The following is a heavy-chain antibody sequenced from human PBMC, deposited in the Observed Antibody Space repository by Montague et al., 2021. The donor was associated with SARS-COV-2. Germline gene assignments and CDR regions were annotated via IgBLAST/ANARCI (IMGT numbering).Heavy chain of an antibody. D-gene: IGHD3-9*01. CDR1: GFTFSSYA. CDR3: ASTLLEIFFDY. V-gene: IGHV3-30-3*01. CDR2: ISYDGSNK. Sequence: SLRLSCAASGFTFSSYAMHWVHQAPGKGLEWVVVISYDGSNKYYADSVKGRFTISRDNSKNTLYLQMNSLRAEDTAVYYCASTLLEIFFDYWGQGTLVTVSS. J-gene: IGHJ4*02.